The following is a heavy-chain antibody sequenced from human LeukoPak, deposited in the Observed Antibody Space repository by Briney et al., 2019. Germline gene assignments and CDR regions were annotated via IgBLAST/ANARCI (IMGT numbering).Heavy chain of an antibody. D-gene: IGHD4-17*01. CDR3: ASGHYADYD. CDR2: IKKDGSEE. J-gene: IGHJ4*02. CDR1: EITFSDFW. V-gene: IGHV3-7*01. Sequence: PGGSLRLSCSVSEITFSDFWMNWVRQAPGKGLEWVASIKKDGSEEYYVDSVRGRFTISRGNAQNSLYLQMNSLRDEDTAVYYCASGHYADYDWGQGTLVTVSS.